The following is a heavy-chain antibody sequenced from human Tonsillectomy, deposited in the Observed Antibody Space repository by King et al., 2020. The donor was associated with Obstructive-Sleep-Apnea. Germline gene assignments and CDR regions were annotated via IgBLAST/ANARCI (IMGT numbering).Heavy chain of an antibody. Sequence: VQLVESGGGVVQPGRSLRLSCAASGFTFSTYEMHWVRQAPGKGLEWVAVISYDGSDKYSADSVKGRVTISRDNSQNTLSLQMNSLTTEDTAVFYCATYGDYPGSSFDYWGQGTLVTVSS. CDR1: GFTFSTYE. D-gene: IGHD4-17*01. CDR3: ATYGDYPGSSFDY. V-gene: IGHV3-30*03. CDR2: ISYDGSDK. J-gene: IGHJ4*02.